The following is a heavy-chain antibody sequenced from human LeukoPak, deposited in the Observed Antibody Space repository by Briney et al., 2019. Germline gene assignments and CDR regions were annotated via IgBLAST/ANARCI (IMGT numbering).Heavy chain of an antibody. V-gene: IGHV3-21*01. Sequence: NPGGSLRLSCAASGFTFSSYSMNWGRQAPGKGLEWVSSISSSSSYIYYADSVKGRFTISRDNAKNSLYLQMNSLRAEDTAVYYCASSGRNMVRGVIISWGQGTLVTVSS. CDR2: ISSSSSYI. D-gene: IGHD3-10*01. CDR1: GFTFSSYS. CDR3: ASSGRNMVRGVIIS. J-gene: IGHJ4*02.